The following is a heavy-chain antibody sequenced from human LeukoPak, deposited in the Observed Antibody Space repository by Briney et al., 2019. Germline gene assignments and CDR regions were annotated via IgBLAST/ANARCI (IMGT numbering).Heavy chain of an antibody. Sequence: GGSLRLSCAASGFTVSSNYMSWVRQAPGKGLEWVSVIYSGGSTYYADSVKGRFTISRDNSKNTLYLQMNSLRAEDTAVYYCARGSDYVILTGGGYFDYWGQGTLVTVSS. V-gene: IGHV3-66*01. CDR1: GFTVSSNY. CDR3: ARGSDYVILTGGGYFDY. J-gene: IGHJ4*02. D-gene: IGHD3-9*01. CDR2: IYSGGST.